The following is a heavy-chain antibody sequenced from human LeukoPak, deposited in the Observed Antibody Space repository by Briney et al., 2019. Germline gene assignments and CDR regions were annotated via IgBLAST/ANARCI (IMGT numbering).Heavy chain of an antibody. CDR2: INPSGGIT. Sequence: ASVKVSCKASGYTFSNYFIYWVRQAPGQGLEWMGIINPSGGITRYAQKFQGRVAITRETSTRTVYMELSSVRSEDTAIYYCARAYYYESTGYYPGGDYWGQGTLVTVSS. CDR3: ARAYYYESTGYYPGGDY. J-gene: IGHJ4*02. CDR1: GYTFSNYF. D-gene: IGHD3-22*01. V-gene: IGHV1-46*01.